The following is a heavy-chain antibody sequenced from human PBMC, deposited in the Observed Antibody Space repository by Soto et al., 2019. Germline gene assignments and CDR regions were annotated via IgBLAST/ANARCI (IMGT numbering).Heavy chain of an antibody. CDR2: ISSSSSYI. V-gene: IGHV3-21*01. Sequence: EVQLVESGGGLVKPGGSLRLSCAASGFTFSSYSMNWVRQAPGKGLEWVSSISSSSSYIYYADSVKGRFTISRDNAKNSRYLQMNSLRAEDTAVYYCAPIIVGARYFDYWGQGTLVTVSS. CDR3: APIIVGARYFDY. J-gene: IGHJ4*02. CDR1: GFTFSSYS. D-gene: IGHD1-26*01.